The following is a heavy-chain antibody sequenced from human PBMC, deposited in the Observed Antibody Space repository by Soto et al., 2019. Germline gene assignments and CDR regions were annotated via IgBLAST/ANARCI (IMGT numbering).Heavy chain of an antibody. D-gene: IGHD3-9*01. J-gene: IGHJ4*02. CDR2: INHSGRT. Sequence: QVQLQQWGAGLLKASETLSLTCAVYGGSFSGYYWSWIRQPPGKGLEWIGEINHSGRTNHNPSLKSRVTISVDTSKNQFSLKLSSVTAADSAVYYCARGGILTGFGWDKWGQGTLVTVSS. CDR3: ARGGILTGFGWDK. CDR1: GGSFSGYY. V-gene: IGHV4-34*01.